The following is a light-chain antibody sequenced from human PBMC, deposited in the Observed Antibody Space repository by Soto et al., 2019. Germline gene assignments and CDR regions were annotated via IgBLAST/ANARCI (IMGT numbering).Light chain of an antibody. Sequence: PSSLSASVGDRVTITCRASQGIGTELGWYQLKPGKAPKLLVYGASTLQSGVLPRFSGSGSGTDFTLTISSLQPDDFATYYCLQDFSYPRTFGQGTTVXIK. J-gene: IGKJ1*01. V-gene: IGKV1-6*02. CDR2: GAS. CDR1: QGIGTE. CDR3: LQDFSYPRT.